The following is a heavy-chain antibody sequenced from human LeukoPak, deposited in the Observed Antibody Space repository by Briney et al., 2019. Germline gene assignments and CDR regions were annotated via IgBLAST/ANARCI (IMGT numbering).Heavy chain of an antibody. CDR1: GFTFSDYY. V-gene: IGHV3-11*04. D-gene: IGHD6-19*01. CDR3: ARDPGPIAVAGHFDH. CDR2: ISSSGSTI. J-gene: IGHJ4*02. Sequence: PGGSLRLSCAASGFTFSDYYMSWTRQAPGKGLEWVSYISSSGSTIYYADSVKGRFTISRDNAKNSLYLQMNSLRAEDTAVYYCARDPGPIAVAGHFDHWGQGTLVTVSS.